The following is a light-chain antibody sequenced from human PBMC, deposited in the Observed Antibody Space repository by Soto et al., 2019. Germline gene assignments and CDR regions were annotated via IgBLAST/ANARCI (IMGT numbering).Light chain of an antibody. V-gene: IGKV3-11*01. CDR3: QQRNQWPRT. CDR1: QSIDTD. Sequence: DIVLTQSPATLSVSPGERATLSCRASQSIDTDLAWYQQKPGQAPRLLIYDAFNRPIGIPGRFSGSGSGTDFTLTISSLEPEAFAVYYCQQRNQWPRTFGQGTKVEI. CDR2: DAF. J-gene: IGKJ1*01.